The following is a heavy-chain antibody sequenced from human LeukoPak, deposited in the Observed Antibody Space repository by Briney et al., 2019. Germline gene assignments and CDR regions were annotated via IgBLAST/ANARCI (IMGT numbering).Heavy chain of an antibody. CDR3: ARGRPYDFWSNYYYMDV. V-gene: IGHV1-18*01. CDR2: ISAYNGNT. J-gene: IGHJ6*03. D-gene: IGHD3-3*01. CDR1: GYTFTSYG. Sequence: ASVKVSCKASGYTFTSYGISWVRQAPGQGLEWMGWISAYNGNTNYAQKLQGRVTMTTDTSTSTAYMELRSLRSDDTAVYYCARGRPYDFWSNYYYMDVWGKGTTVTVSS.